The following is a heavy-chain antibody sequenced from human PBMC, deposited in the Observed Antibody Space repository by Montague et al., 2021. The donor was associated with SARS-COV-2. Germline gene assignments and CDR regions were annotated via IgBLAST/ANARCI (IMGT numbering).Heavy chain of an antibody. CDR1: GFSLTTSGVA. CDR3: VHRHPPEAVGSYDYFDY. CDR2: IFWDDDK. J-gene: IGHJ4*02. V-gene: IGHV2-5*02. Sequence: PALVKPTQTLTLTCAVSGFSLTTSGVAVGWIRQPPGKALEWLALIFWDDDKRYSPSLRSRLTISKDTPKNQVVLTVTNMDPVDTATYYGVHRHPPEAVGSYDYFDYWDQGTLVTVAA. D-gene: IGHD1-26*01.